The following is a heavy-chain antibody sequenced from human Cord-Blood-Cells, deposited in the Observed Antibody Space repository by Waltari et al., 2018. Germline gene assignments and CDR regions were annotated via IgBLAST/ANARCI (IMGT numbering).Heavy chain of an antibody. V-gene: IGHV4-4*02. CDR3: ARGAREGDFWSGYWFDP. CDR1: GGSISSSNW. Sequence: QVQLQESGPGLVKPSGTLSLTCAVSGGSISSSNWWSWVRQHPGKGLEWIGEIYHSGSTNYNPSLKGRVTISVDKSKNQFSLKLSSVTAADTAVYYCARGAREGDFWSGYWFDPWGQGTLVTVSS. J-gene: IGHJ5*02. D-gene: IGHD3-3*01. CDR2: IYHSGST.